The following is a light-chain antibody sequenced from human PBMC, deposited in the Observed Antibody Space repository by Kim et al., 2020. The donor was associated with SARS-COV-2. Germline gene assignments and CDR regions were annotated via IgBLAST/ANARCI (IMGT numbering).Light chain of an antibody. V-gene: IGKV3-15*01. CDR1: QTINNR. Sequence: SQGERATLSCRASQTINNRLVWYQHKPGQAPRLLIYDATTRATGVPARVVGSGSETDFTLTISSLQSEDFAVYYCQQSNDWPPLTFGQGTKVDIK. CDR2: DAT. CDR3: QQSNDWPPLT. J-gene: IGKJ1*01.